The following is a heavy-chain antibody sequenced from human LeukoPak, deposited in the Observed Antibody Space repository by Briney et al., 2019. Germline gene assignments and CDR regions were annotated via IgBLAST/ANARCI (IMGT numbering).Heavy chain of an antibody. CDR3: ARVRDSSGYSYFGS. CDR2: IYYSGST. Sequence: SETLSLTCTVSGGSISSYYWSWIRQPPGKGLEWIGYIYYSGSTNYNPSLKSRVTISVDTSKNQFSLKLSSVTAADTAMYYCARVRDSSGYSYFGSWGQGTLVTVSS. J-gene: IGHJ4*02. CDR1: GGSISSYY. D-gene: IGHD3-22*01. V-gene: IGHV4-59*01.